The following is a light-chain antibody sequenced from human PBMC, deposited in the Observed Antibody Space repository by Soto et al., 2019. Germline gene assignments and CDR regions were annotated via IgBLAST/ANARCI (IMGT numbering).Light chain of an antibody. J-gene: IGLJ2*01. CDR3: CSYAHETRSGTVV. Sequence: QSALTQPASVSGSPGQSITICCTGTSSDVGSYNLVSWYQQNPGKAPKLMIYEGTKRPSGVSDRFSGSKSGNTASMTISGLQAEDEADYYCCSYAHETRSGTVVFGGGTKLTVL. CDR1: SSDVGSYNL. V-gene: IGLV2-23*01. CDR2: EGT.